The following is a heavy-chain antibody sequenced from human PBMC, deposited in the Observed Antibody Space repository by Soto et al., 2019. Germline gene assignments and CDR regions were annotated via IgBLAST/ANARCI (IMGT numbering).Heavy chain of an antibody. CDR3: ARAGAGDNRTIFGVVITINYYYGMDV. D-gene: IGHD3-3*01. Sequence: QVQLVQSGAEVKKPGSSVKVSCKASGGTFSSYAISWVRQAPGQGLEWMGGIIPIFGTANYAQKFQGRVTITADKSTSTAYMELSSLRSEDTAVYYCARAGAGDNRTIFGVVITINYYYGMDVWGQGTTVTVSS. CDR1: GGTFSSYA. CDR2: IIPIFGTA. V-gene: IGHV1-69*06. J-gene: IGHJ6*02.